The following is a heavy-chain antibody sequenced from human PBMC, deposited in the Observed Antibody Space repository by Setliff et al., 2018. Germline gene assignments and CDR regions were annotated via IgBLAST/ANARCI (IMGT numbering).Heavy chain of an antibody. D-gene: IGHD5-18*01. CDR1: GYTFTAYY. CDR2: INPSSGAT. Sequence: ASVKVSCKASGYTFTAYYMHWVRQAPGQGLEWTGWINPSSGATNLAQRFQGRVTMTRDTSISTAYMELSSLRSDDTAVYYCARFSGHNYGSFDSWGQGTLVTVSS. CDR3: ARFSGHNYGSFDS. J-gene: IGHJ4*02. V-gene: IGHV1-2*02.